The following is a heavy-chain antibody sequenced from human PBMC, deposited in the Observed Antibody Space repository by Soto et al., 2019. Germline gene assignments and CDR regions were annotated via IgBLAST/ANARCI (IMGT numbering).Heavy chain of an antibody. CDR1: GFIFRDWF. CDR3: ARDQGSGDGSGPNLEY. Sequence: GGSLRLSCAASGFIFRDWFMSWIRQAPGKGLEWISYISKDSGRATRYADSVKGRFTISRDNAKNSLFPQMNNLTVEDTAVYYCARDQGSGDGSGPNLEYWGQGTLVTVSS. J-gene: IGHJ4*02. D-gene: IGHD2-21*01. V-gene: IGHV3-11*01. CDR2: ISKDSGRAT.